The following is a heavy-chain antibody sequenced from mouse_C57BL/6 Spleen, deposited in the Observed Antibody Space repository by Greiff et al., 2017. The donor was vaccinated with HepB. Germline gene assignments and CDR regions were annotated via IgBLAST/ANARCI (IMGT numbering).Heavy chain of an antibody. V-gene: IGHV2-6-1*01. CDR2: IWSDGST. CDR1: GFSLTSYG. D-gene: IGHD1-1*01. Sequence: QVQLQESGPGLVAPSQSLSITCTVSGFSLTSYGVHWVRQPPGKGLEWLVVIWSDGSTTYNSALKSRLSISKDNSKSQVFLKMNSLQTDDTAMYYCARHGGYGGSRVVATRAMDYWGQGTSVTVSS. J-gene: IGHJ4*01. CDR3: ARHGGYGGSRVVATRAMDY.